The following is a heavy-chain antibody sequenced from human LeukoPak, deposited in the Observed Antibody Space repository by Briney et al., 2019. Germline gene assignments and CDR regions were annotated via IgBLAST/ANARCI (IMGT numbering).Heavy chain of an antibody. CDR2: IYYSGST. V-gene: IGHV4-39*01. D-gene: IGHD4-23*01. Sequence: PSETLSLSCTVSGGSISSSSYYWGRIRQPPGKGLEWIGSIYYSGSTYYNPSLKSRVTISVDTSKNQFSLKLSSVTAADTAVYYCARTYGGNPLSGGDAFDIWGQGTMVTVSS. CDR3: ARTYGGNPLSGGDAFDI. CDR1: GGSISSSSYY. J-gene: IGHJ3*02.